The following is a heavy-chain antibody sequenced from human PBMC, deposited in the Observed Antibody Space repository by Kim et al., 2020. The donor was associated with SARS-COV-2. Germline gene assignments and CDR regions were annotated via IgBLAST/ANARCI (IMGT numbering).Heavy chain of an antibody. J-gene: IGHJ4*02. V-gene: IGHV1-58*02. CDR3: AAWWEGYSGYDYFDY. Sequence: SVKVSCKASGFTFTSSAMQWVRQARGQRLEWIGWIVVGSGNTNYAQKFQERVTITRDMSTSTAYMELSSLRSEDTAVYYCAAWWEGYSGYDYFDYWGQGTLVTVSS. CDR2: IVVGSGNT. D-gene: IGHD5-12*01. CDR1: GFTFTSSA.